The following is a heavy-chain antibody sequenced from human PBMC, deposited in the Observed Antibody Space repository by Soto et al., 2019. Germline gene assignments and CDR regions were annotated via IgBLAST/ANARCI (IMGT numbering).Heavy chain of an antibody. CDR3: VRTSLVVAVATREDF. CDR2: ISYDGSNK. CDR1: GFTFSSYG. Sequence: GGSLRLSCAASGFTFSSYGMHWVRQAPGKGLEWVAVISYDGSNKYYADSVKGRFTISRDNSKNTLYLQMNSLRAEDTAVYYCVRTSLVVAVATREDFWGQGTLVTVSS. J-gene: IGHJ4*02. D-gene: IGHD2-15*01. V-gene: IGHV3-30*03.